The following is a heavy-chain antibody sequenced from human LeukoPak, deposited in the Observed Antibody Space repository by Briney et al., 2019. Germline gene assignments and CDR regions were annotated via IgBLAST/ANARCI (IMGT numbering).Heavy chain of an antibody. D-gene: IGHD4-11*01. J-gene: IGHJ4*02. CDR3: ARAMTTVTLTSFDY. V-gene: IGHV3-48*03. Sequence: QPGGSLRLSCAASGFTFSSYEMNWVRQAPGKGLEWVSYISSSGSTIYYADSVKGRFTISRDNAKNSLYLQMNSLRAEDTAVYYCARAMTTVTLTSFDYWGQGTLVTVPS. CDR1: GFTFSSYE. CDR2: ISSSGSTI.